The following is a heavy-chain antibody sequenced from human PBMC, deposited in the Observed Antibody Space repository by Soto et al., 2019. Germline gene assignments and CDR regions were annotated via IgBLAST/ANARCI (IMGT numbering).Heavy chain of an antibody. Sequence: SETLSLTCSVSDGSMNGSSYYWGWMRQPPGKGLERIGYFSYVRGTNNSPSLKSRATISGDTSKNQLSLNLSSVTAADTAVYYCASTRCGGDCYSLSPMFDYWGQGTLVTVSS. D-gene: IGHD2-21*02. J-gene: IGHJ4*02. V-gene: IGHV4-61*05. CDR2: FSYVRGT. CDR1: DGSMNGSSYY. CDR3: ASTRCGGDCYSLSPMFDY.